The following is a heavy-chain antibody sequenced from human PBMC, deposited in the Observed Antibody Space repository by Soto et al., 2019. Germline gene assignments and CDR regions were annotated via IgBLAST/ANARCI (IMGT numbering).Heavy chain of an antibody. CDR1: GYTFTGYY. CDR3: ASGSSNWNYSGHFDI. CDR2: INPNSGGA. D-gene: IGHD1-7*01. J-gene: IGHJ3*02. Sequence: ASVKVSCKASGYTFTGYYMHWVRQAPGQGLEWMGWINPNSGGANYAQKFQGRVTMTRDTSISTAYMELSRLRSDDTAVYYCASGSSNWNYSGHFDIWGEGTLVTVSS. V-gene: IGHV1-2*02.